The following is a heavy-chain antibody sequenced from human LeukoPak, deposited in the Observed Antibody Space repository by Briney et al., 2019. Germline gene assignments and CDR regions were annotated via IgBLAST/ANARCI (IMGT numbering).Heavy chain of an antibody. CDR2: ISAYNGNT. CDR3: ARGYDILTGYYYFDY. V-gene: IGHV1-18*01. D-gene: IGHD3-9*01. Sequence: GASVKVSCKASGHTFTSYGISWVRQAPGQGLEWMGWISAYNGNTNYAQKLQGRVTMTTDTSTSTAYMELRSLRSDDTAVYYCARGYDILTGYYYFDYWGQGTLVTVSS. J-gene: IGHJ4*02. CDR1: GHTFTSYG.